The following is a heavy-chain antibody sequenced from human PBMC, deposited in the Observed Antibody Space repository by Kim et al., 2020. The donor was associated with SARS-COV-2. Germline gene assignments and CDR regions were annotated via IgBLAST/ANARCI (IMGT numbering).Heavy chain of an antibody. CDR2: IYTSGST. D-gene: IGHD2-15*01. V-gene: IGHV4-61*02. Sequence: SETLSLTCTVSGGSISSGSYYWSWIRQPAGKGLEWIGRIYTSGSTNYNPSLKSRVTISVDTSKNQFSLKLSSVTAADTAVYYCARAHSRVVVAATPRYYYYYGMDVWGQGTTVTVSS. CDR3: ARAHSRVVVAATPRYYYYYGMDV. J-gene: IGHJ6*02. CDR1: GGSISSGSYY.